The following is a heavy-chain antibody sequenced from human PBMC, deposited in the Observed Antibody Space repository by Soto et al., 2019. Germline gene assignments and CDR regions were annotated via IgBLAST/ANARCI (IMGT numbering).Heavy chain of an antibody. Sequence: QVQLVQSGAEVKKPGSSVKVSCKASVGTFSSYSINWLRQAPGQGLEWMGEIIPIFGTANYAQKCQGRVTITADESTSTAYMELSSLRSEDTAVYYCARDGGRHSGGIDYWGQGTLVTVSS. J-gene: IGHJ4*02. CDR3: ARDGGRHSGGIDY. CDR2: IIPIFGTA. CDR1: VGTFSSYS. D-gene: IGHD1-26*01. V-gene: IGHV1-69*01.